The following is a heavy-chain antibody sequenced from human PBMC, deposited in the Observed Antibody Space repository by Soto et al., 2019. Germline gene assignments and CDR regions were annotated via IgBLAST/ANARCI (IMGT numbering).Heavy chain of an antibody. CDR3: VRDGTKNFRDWFDP. Sequence: SETLSLTFTVSGASISGYYWPWIRKSPGKGLEWIGGMYATGTTDYNPSPKSRAIISVDTSKKQFSLKLRSVTAADTAVYYCVRDGTKNFRDWFDPWGQGISVTVSS. CDR2: MYATGTT. J-gene: IGHJ5*02. CDR1: GASISGYY. V-gene: IGHV4-4*07. D-gene: IGHD1-1*01.